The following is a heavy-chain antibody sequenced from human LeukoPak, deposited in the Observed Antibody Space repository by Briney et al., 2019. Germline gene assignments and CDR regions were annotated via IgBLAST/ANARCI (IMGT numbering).Heavy chain of an antibody. CDR1: SGSFSGYY. CDR2: INHSGST. D-gene: IGHD4-17*01. V-gene: IGHV4-34*01. CDR3: ARGLRRVTTTPFDF. Sequence: SETLSLTCAVYSGSFSGYYWSWMRQTPGKGLDWIGDINHSGSTNYNPSLKSRVTISVDTSNNQFSLNLSSVPAADTAVYYCARGLRRVTTTPFDFWGQGTLVTVSS. J-gene: IGHJ4*02.